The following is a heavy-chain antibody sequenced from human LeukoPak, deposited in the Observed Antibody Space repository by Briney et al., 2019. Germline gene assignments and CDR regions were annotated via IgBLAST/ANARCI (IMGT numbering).Heavy chain of an antibody. CDR3: ARDDWFDP. V-gene: IGHV1-3*01. CDR2: INAGNGNT. J-gene: IGHJ5*02. CDR1: GFTFTTYT. Sequence: ASVKVSCKTSGFTFTTYTMHWVRQAPGQRLEWMGWINAGNGNTKYSQKFQGRVTITRDTSASTAYMELSSLRSEDTAVYYCARDDWFDPWGQGTLVTVSS.